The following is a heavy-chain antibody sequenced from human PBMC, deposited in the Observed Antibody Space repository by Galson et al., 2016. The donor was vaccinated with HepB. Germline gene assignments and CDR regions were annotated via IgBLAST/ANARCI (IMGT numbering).Heavy chain of an antibody. CDR1: GYSFTSYW. V-gene: IGHV5-10-1*01. D-gene: IGHD2-15*01. CDR2: IDPSDSYT. J-gene: IGHJ6*03. Sequence: QSGAEVKKPGESLRISCKGSGYSFTSYWITWVRQMPGKGLEWMGTIDPSDSYTNYSPSFQGHVTISADKSISTAYLQWRSLKASDTAMYYCARRSGVAATEYYFYSMDVWGKGTTVTVSS. CDR3: ARRSGVAATEYYFYSMDV.